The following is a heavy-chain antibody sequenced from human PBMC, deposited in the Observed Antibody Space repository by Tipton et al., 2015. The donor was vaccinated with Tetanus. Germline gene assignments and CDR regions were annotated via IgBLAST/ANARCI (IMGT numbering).Heavy chain of an antibody. D-gene: IGHD7-27*01. CDR3: ARLGRNSLGAFDV. J-gene: IGHJ3*01. V-gene: IGHV3-30*03. Sequence: LRLSCVASGLTFGRYGMHWVRQAPGKGLEWVAFISYDGSIEKYADSVKGRFTISRDNSASALYVQMNSLRAEDTAVYYCARLGRNSLGAFDVWGQGTLVSVSS. CDR2: ISYDGSIE. CDR1: GLTFGRYG.